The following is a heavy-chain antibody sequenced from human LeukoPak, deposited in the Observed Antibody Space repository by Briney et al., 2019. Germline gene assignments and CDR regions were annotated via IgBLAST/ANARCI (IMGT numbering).Heavy chain of an antibody. CDR1: GASISNYY. CDR3: ARTSGFFDSSGFYQQNPYYFQY. Sequence: PSETLSLTCTVSGASISNYYWSWIRQPAGKGLEWIGRIYPSGGTNYNPSLKSRVTISVDTSKNQFSLNVTSVTGADTAVYYCARTSGFFDSSGFYQQNPYYFQYWGQGVLVTVSS. D-gene: IGHD3-22*01. CDR2: IYPSGGT. J-gene: IGHJ4*02. V-gene: IGHV4-4*07.